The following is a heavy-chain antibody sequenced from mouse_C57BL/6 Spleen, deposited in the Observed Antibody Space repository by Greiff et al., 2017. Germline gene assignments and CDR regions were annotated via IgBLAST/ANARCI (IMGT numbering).Heavy chain of an antibody. CDR2: IDPSDSET. V-gene: IGHV1-52*01. CDR1: GYTFTSYW. CDR3: ARSDGNSPWFAY. D-gene: IGHD2-1*01. J-gene: IGHJ3*01. Sequence: QVQLKQPGAELVRPGSSVKLSCKASGYTFTSYWMHWVKQRPIQGLEWIGNIDPSDSETHYNQKFKDKATLTVDKSSSTAYMQLSSLTSEDSAVYYCARSDGNSPWFAYWGQGTLVTVSA.